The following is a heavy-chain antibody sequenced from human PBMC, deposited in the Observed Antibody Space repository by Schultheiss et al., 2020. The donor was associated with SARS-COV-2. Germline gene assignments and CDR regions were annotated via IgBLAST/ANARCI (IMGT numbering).Heavy chain of an antibody. CDR2: ISGSGGST. D-gene: IGHD4-17*01. CDR3: ARDYGDYGPFDY. V-gene: IGHV3-23*01. CDR1: GFTFSSYA. Sequence: GESLKISCAASGFTFSSYAMSWVRQAPGKGLEWVSAISGSGGSTYYADSVKGRFTISRDNAKNSLYLQMNSLRAEDTAVYYCARDYGDYGPFDYWGQGTLVTVSS. J-gene: IGHJ4*02.